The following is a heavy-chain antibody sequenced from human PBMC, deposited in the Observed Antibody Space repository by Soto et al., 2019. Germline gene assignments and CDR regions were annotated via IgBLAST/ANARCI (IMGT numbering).Heavy chain of an antibody. CDR3: ARDGGRRDYDGEDHPNGAFDI. V-gene: IGHV4-31*03. J-gene: IGHJ3*02. D-gene: IGHD5-12*01. Sequence: PSETLSLTCTVSGGSISSGGYYWSWIRQHPGKGLEWIGYIYYSGSTYYNPSLKSRVTISVDTSKNQFSLKLSSVTAADTAVYYCARDGGRRDYDGEDHPNGAFDIWGQGTMVTVSS. CDR2: IYYSGST. CDR1: GGSISSGGYY.